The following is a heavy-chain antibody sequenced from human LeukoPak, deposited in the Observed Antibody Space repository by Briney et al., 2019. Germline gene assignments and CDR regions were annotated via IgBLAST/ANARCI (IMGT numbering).Heavy chain of an antibody. V-gene: IGHV1-58*01. CDR2: IVVGSGNT. D-gene: IGHD3-22*01. CDR1: RFTFTSSA. J-gene: IGHJ4*02. CDR3: AAIKYYYGSSGHGDY. Sequence: SVKVSCKASRFTFTSSAVQWVRQARGQRLEWIGWIVVGSGNTNYAQKFQERVTITRDMSTSTAYMELSSLRSEDTAVYYCAAIKYYYGSSGHGDYWGQGTLVTASS.